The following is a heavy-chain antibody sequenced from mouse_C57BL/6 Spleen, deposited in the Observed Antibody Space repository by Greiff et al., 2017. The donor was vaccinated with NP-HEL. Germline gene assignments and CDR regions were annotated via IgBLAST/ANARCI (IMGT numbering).Heavy chain of an antibody. CDR1: GYTFTSYV. J-gene: IGHJ4*01. D-gene: IGHD2-4*01. CDR2: IYPRSGNT. CDR3: ARWGYDYDGGAMDY. V-gene: IGHV1-81*01. Sequence: QVQLQQSGAELARPGASVKLSCKASGYTFTSYVISWVKQRTGQGLEWIGEIYPRSGNTYYNEKFKGKATLTADKSSSTAYMELRSLTSEDSAVYFCARWGYDYDGGAMDYWGQGTSVTVSS.